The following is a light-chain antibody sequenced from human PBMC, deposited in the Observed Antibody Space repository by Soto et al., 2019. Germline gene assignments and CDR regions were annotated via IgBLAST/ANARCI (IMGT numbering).Light chain of an antibody. CDR1: QSVGSK. Sequence: EIVMTQSPATLSVSAGERATLSCRASQSVGSKLAWYQQEPGQAPRLLIYGASSRATGIPDRFSGGGSGTDFTLTITRLEPEDFAVYYCQQFASWPLTFGGGTKVDIK. CDR2: GAS. V-gene: IGKV3D-15*01. J-gene: IGKJ4*01. CDR3: QQFASWPLT.